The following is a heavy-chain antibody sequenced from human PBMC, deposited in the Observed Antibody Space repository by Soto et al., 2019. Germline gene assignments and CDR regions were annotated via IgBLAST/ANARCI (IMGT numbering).Heavy chain of an antibody. CDR3: ATGSSVGSAFDI. J-gene: IGHJ3*02. V-gene: IGHV1-18*01. CDR2: ISAYNGNT. Sequence: EASVKVSCKASGYTFTSYGISWVRQAPGQGPEWMGWISAYNGNTNYAQKLQDRVTMTTDTSTSTAYMELRSLRSDDTAVYYCATGSSVGSAFDIWGQGTMVTVSS. CDR1: GYTFTSYG. D-gene: IGHD1-26*01.